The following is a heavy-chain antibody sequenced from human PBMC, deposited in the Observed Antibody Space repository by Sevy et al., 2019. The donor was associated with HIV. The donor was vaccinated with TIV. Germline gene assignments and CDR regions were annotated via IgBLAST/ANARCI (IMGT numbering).Heavy chain of an antibody. D-gene: IGHD2-2*01. Sequence: GGSLRLSCAASGFTFSDYYMSWIRQAPGKGLEWVSYISSSGSTIYYADSVKGRFTISRDNAKNSLYLQMNSLRAEDTAVYYCARDANLVCSSTSCDQYYFDYWGQGTLVTVSS. CDR2: ISSSGSTI. J-gene: IGHJ4*02. CDR1: GFTFSDYY. V-gene: IGHV3-11*01. CDR3: ARDANLVCSSTSCDQYYFDY.